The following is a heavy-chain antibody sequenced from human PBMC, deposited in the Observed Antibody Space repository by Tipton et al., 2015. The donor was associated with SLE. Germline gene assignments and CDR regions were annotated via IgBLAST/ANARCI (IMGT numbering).Heavy chain of an antibody. Sequence: LRLSCNVSGGSSNTYYWSWIRQPPGKGLEWIGYVYSSGAANYNPSLKSRVTIFVDTSANHFSLKLNSVTAADTAAYYCATSRSGVYYFDDWGQGALVTVSS. CDR2: VYSSGAA. CDR1: GGSSNTYY. V-gene: IGHV4-4*08. J-gene: IGHJ4*02. CDR3: ATSRSGVYYFDD. D-gene: IGHD6-19*01.